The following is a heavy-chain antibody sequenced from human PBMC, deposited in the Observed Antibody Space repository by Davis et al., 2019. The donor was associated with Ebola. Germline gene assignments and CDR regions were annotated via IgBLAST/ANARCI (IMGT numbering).Heavy chain of an antibody. CDR3: ARDSAGYCISTSCYARMGFDP. D-gene: IGHD2-2*01. J-gene: IGHJ5*02. V-gene: IGHV1-18*04. CDR1: GYTFTSYG. CDR2: ISAYNGNI. Sequence: ASVKVSCKASGYTFTSYGISWVRQAPGQGLEWMGWISAYNGNINYAQKLQGRVTMTTDTSTSTAYMELRSLRSDDTAVYYCARDSAGYCISTSCYARMGFDPWGQGTLVTVSS.